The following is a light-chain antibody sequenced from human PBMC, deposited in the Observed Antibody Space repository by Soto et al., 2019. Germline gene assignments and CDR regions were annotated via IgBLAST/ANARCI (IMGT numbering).Light chain of an antibody. CDR3: AAWDDSLNGPV. V-gene: IGLV1-44*01. Sequence: QSVLTQPPSASGTPGQRVTISCSGSSSNIGNNAVNWYQQLPGTAPKLLMYNNNQRPSGVPDRFSGSKSGTSASLAISGLQYEDETDYYCAAWDDSLNGPVFGTGTKVTVL. CDR1: SSNIGNNA. J-gene: IGLJ1*01. CDR2: NNN.